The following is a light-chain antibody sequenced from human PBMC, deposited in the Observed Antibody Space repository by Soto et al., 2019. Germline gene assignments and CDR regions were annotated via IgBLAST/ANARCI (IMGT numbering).Light chain of an antibody. CDR2: GAS. CDR3: HQYGISPPT. Sequence: EIVMTQSPATLSVSPGERATLSCRASQSVSSNLAWYQQKPGQAPRLLIYGASTRATGIPARFSGSGSGTEFTLVISSLQPDDFAVFYCHQYGISPPTFGPGTKVDIK. CDR1: QSVSSN. J-gene: IGKJ1*01. V-gene: IGKV3-15*01.